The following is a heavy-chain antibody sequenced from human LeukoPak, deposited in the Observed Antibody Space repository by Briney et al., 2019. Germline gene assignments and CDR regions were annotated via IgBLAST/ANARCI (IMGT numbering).Heavy chain of an antibody. V-gene: IGHV4-59*08. CDR1: GGSISTFY. Sequence: PSETLSLTCPVSGGSISTFYWGSLRQHPGKGRGWIGYSIQTGHSNYNPPLKGRVTISVNTSKNQLSLKLYAVTVADTAIYYCARHPFSDGFDFWGQGTMVTVSS. J-gene: IGHJ3*01. CDR2: SIQTGHS. CDR3: ARHPFSDGFDF.